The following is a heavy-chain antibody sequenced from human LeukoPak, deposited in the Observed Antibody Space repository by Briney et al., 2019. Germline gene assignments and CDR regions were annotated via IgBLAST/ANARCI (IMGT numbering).Heavy chain of an antibody. V-gene: IGHV4-39*07. J-gene: IGHJ4*02. CDR1: GGSISSSSYY. Sequence: SETLCLTCTVSGGSISSSSYYWGWIRQPPGKGLEWIGSIYYSGSTYYNPSLKSRVTISVDTSKKQFSLKLSSVTAADTAVYYCARRGNYGGFDYWGQGTLVTVSS. CDR2: IYYSGST. CDR3: ARRGNYGGFDY. D-gene: IGHD4-23*01.